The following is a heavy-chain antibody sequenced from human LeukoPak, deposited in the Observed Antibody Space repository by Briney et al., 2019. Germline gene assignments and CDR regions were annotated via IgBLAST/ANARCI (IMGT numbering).Heavy chain of an antibody. CDR1: GGSISSYY. J-gene: IGHJ5*02. V-gene: IGHV4-59*12. CDR3: ARESRKYSSSPSTWFDP. D-gene: IGHD6-6*01. CDR2: IYYSGSI. Sequence: PSETLSLTCTVSGGSISSYYWSWIRQPPGKGLEWIGYIYYSGSINYNPSLKSRVTISVDTSKNQFSLKLSSVTAADTAVYYCARESRKYSSSPSTWFDPWGQGTLVTVSS.